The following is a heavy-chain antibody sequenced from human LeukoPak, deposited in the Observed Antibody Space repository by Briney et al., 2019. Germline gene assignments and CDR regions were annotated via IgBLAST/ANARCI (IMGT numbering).Heavy chain of an antibody. CDR1: GFTVSSNY. Sequence: GGSLRLSCAASGFTVSSNYMSWVRQAPGKGLEWVSVIYSGGSTYYADSVKGRFTISRDNSKDTLYLQMNSLRAEDTAVYYCASSSSVPGAFDIWGQGTMVTVSS. V-gene: IGHV3-53*01. D-gene: IGHD6-6*01. J-gene: IGHJ3*02. CDR3: ASSSSVPGAFDI. CDR2: IYSGGST.